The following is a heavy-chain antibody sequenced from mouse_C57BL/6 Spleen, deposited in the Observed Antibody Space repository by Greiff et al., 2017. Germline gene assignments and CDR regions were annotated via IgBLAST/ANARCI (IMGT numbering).Heavy chain of an antibody. CDR2: IWRGGST. CDR1: GFSLTSYG. V-gene: IGHV2-5*01. J-gene: IGHJ3*01. Sequence: QVQLKESGPGLVQPSQSLSITCTVSGFSLTSYGVHWVRQSPGKGLEWLGVIWRGGSTDYNAAFMSRLSITKDNSKSQVFFKMNSLQADDTAIYXCAKKFEYYGSSPWFAYGGQGTLVTVSA. CDR3: AKKFEYYGSSPWFAY. D-gene: IGHD1-1*01.